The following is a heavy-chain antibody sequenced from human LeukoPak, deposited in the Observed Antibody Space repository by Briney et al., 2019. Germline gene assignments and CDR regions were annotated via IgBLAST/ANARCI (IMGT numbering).Heavy chain of an antibody. D-gene: IGHD3-16*02. J-gene: IGHJ4*02. CDR3: ATAPYGYVWGSYRSNYFDY. V-gene: IGHV1-3*01. CDR2: INAGNGNT. Sequence: EASVKVSCKAPGYTFTSYAMHWVRQAPGQRLEWMGWINAGNGNTKYSQKFQGRVTITRDTSASTAYIEPSSLRSEDTSVYYCATAPYGYVWGSYRSNYFDYWGQGTLVTVSS. CDR1: GYTFTSYA.